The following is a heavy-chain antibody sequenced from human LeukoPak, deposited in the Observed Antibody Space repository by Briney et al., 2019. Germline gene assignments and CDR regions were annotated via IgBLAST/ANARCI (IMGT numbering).Heavy chain of an antibody. Sequence: ASVKVSCKASGYTFTNYAMDWVRQAPGQTLEWMGWINAGNANTKYSQKFQGRVTITRDTSTSTAYMELSSLRSEDTAVYYCARMLDYYDSSGLTYWGQGTLVTVSS. CDR2: INAGNANT. J-gene: IGHJ4*02. D-gene: IGHD3-22*01. CDR1: GYTFTNYA. CDR3: ARMLDYYDSSGLTY. V-gene: IGHV1-3*01.